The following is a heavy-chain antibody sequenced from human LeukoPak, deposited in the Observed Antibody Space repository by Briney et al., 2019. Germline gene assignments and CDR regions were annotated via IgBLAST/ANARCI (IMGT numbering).Heavy chain of an antibody. V-gene: IGHV1-69*13. CDR3: ARDRGYYDSSGYTFDY. D-gene: IGHD3-22*01. CDR1: GGTFSSYA. J-gene: IGHJ4*02. CDR2: IIPIFGTE. Sequence: ASVKVSCKASGGTFSSYAISWVRQAPGQGLEWMGGIIPIFGTENYAQKFQGRVTITADESTSTAYMELSSLRSEDTAVYYCARDRGYYDSSGYTFDYWGQGTLVTVSS.